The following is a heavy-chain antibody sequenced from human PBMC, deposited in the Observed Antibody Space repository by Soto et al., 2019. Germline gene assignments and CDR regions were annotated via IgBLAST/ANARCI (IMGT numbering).Heavy chain of an antibody. CDR3: ARDRGLLQGELPHFDC. V-gene: IGHV3-48*02. CDR2: ISSSSRTI. J-gene: IGHJ4*02. CDR1: GFTFSSYS. Sequence: EVQLVESGGGLVQPGGSLRLSCAASGFTFSSYSMNWVRQAPGKGLEWVSYISSSSRTIYYADSVKGRFTISRDNAKNARYMQMNSLRDQDTAVYYCARDRGLLQGELPHFDCWCQGTLVTVST. D-gene: IGHD1-26*01.